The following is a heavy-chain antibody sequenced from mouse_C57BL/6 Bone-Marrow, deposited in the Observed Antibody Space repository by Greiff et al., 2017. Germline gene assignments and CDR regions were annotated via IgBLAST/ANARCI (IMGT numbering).Heavy chain of an antibody. J-gene: IGHJ3*01. CDR1: GYTFTDYY. CDR3: ARRRGLGLRRGSWFAY. CDR2: INPYNGGT. V-gene: IGHV1-19*01. Sequence: EVQLQQSGPVLVKPGASVKMSCKASGYTFTDYYMNWVKQSHGKSLEWIGVINPYNGGTSYNQKFKGKATLTVDKSSSTAYMELNSLTSEDSAVYYGARRRGLGLRRGSWFAYWGQGTLVTVSA. D-gene: IGHD2-4*01.